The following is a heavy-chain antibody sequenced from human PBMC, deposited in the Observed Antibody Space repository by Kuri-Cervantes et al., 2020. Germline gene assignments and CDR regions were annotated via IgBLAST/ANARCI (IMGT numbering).Heavy chain of an antibody. CDR1: GFSLSTRGMS. Sequence: SGPTLVKPTQTLTLTCTFSGFSLSTRGMSVSWIRQPPGKALEWLALIYWDDDKRYSPSLKSRLTITKDTSKNQVVLTMTNMDPVDTATYYCAHLRHHYYGSGSYGYWGQGTLVTVSS. V-gene: IGHV2-5*08. D-gene: IGHD3-10*01. CDR2: IYWDDDK. CDR3: AHLRHHYYGSGSYGY. J-gene: IGHJ4*02.